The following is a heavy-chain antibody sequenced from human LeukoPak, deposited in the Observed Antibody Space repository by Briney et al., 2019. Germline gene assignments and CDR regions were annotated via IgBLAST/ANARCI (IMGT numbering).Heavy chain of an antibody. Sequence: ASVKVSSKASGYTFTGYYMHWVRQAPGQGLEWMGWINPNSGGTNYAQKFQGWVTMTRDTSISTAYMELSRLRPDDTAVYYCARDLGYYDSSAPRSNAFDIWGQGTMVTVSS. CDR2: INPNSGGT. J-gene: IGHJ3*02. D-gene: IGHD3-22*01. CDR1: GYTFTGYY. V-gene: IGHV1-2*04. CDR3: ARDLGYYDSSAPRSNAFDI.